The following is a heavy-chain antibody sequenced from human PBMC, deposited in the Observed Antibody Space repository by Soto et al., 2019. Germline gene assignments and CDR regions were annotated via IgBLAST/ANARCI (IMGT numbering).Heavy chain of an antibody. CDR3: ARSYYDSSGYPDAFDI. CDR2: ISAYNGNT. CDR1: GYTFTCYG. V-gene: IGHV1-18*01. Sequence: KATCKAPGYTFTCYGMTWLRQANEQGLEWMGWISAYNGNTNYAQKLQGRVTMTTDTSTSTAYMELRSLRSDDTAVYYCARSYYDSSGYPDAFDILGQGTMVTVSS. J-gene: IGHJ3*02. D-gene: IGHD3-22*01.